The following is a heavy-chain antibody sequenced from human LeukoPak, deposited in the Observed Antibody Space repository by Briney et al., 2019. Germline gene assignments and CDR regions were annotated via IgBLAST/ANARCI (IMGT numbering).Heavy chain of an antibody. D-gene: IGHD5-18*01. Sequence: GGSLRLSCATSGFIFSNYAVNWVRQAPGKGLEWVAVISYDGSNKYYADSVKGRFTISRDNSKNTLYLQMNSLRAEDTAVYYCAKDGYSYGYSIDYWGQGTLVTVSS. CDR1: GFIFSNYA. V-gene: IGHV3-30*18. CDR3: AKDGYSYGYSIDY. J-gene: IGHJ4*02. CDR2: ISYDGSNK.